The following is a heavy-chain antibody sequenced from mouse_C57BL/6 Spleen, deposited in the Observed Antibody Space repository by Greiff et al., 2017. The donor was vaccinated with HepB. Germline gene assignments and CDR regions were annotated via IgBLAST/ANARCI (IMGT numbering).Heavy chain of an antibody. CDR1: GYTFTSYW. CDR2: IHPNSGST. Sequence: QVQLQQPGAELVKPGASVKLSCKASGYTFTSYWMHWVKQRPGQGLEWIGMIHPNSGSTNYNEKFKSKATLTVDKSSSTAYMQLSSLTSEDSAVYYGARAGTTVVADYWGQGTTLTVSS. D-gene: IGHD1-1*01. V-gene: IGHV1-64*01. CDR3: ARAGTTVVADY. J-gene: IGHJ2*01.